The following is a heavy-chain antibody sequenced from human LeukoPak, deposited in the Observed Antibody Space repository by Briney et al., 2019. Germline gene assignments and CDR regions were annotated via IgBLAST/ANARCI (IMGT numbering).Heavy chain of an antibody. J-gene: IGHJ4*02. D-gene: IGHD6-13*01. CDR2: IIPIFGTA. CDR3: ARGGINMAAAGTSYFDY. Sequence: SVKVSCKASGGTFSSYAISWVRQAPGQGLEWMGGIIPIFGTANYAQKFQGRVTITADESTSTAYMELSSLRSEDTAVYYCARGGINMAAAGTSYFDYWGQGTLVTVSS. V-gene: IGHV1-69*01. CDR1: GGTFSSYA.